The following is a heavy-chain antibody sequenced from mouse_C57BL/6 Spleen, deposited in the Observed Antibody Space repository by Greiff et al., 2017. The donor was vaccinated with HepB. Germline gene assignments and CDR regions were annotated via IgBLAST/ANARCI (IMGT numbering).Heavy chain of an antibody. CDR1: GYAFSSYW. CDR2: IYPGDGDT. J-gene: IGHJ3*01. Sequence: QVQLKQSGAELVKPGASVKISCKASGYAFSSYWMNWVKQRPGKGLEWIGQIYPGDGDTNYNGKFKGKATLTADKSSSTAYMQLSSLTSEDSAVYFCAGDYYGSSYDAYWGQGTLVTVSA. CDR3: AGDYYGSSYDAY. D-gene: IGHD1-1*01. V-gene: IGHV1-80*01.